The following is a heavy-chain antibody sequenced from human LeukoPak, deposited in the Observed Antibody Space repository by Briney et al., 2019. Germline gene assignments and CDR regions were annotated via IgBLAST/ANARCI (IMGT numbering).Heavy chain of an antibody. CDR1: GFTFSSYS. V-gene: IGHV3-21*01. J-gene: IGHJ4*02. CDR2: ISSSSSYI. CDR3: ARDPTAMGGFDY. Sequence: GGSLRLSCAASGFTFSSYSMNWVRQAPGKGLEWVSSISSSSSYIYYADSVKGRFTISRDNAKNSLYLQMNSLRAEDTAVYYCARDPTAMGGFDYWGQGTLVTVSS. D-gene: IGHD5-18*01.